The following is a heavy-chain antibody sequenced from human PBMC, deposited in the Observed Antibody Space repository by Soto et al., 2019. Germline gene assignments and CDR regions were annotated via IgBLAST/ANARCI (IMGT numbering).Heavy chain of an antibody. CDR1: GFTFSNYA. J-gene: IGHJ4*02. CDR3: ARGEARVWGVKKKAPFDN. V-gene: IGHV3-23*01. Sequence: GGSLRLSCAGSGFTFSNYAMSWVRQAPGKGLEWVSGITDSGSSTYYADSVKGRFTISRDNSKNTLYLQMNSLRAEDTAVYYCARGEARVWGVKKKAPFDNGGQGTLVTASS. CDR2: ITDSGSST. D-gene: IGHD3-16*01.